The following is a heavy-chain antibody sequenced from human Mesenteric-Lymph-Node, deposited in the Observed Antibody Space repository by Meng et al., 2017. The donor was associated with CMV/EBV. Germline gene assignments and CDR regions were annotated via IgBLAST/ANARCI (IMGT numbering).Heavy chain of an antibody. J-gene: IGHJ6*02. CDR2: IYSGGSST. V-gene: IGHV3-23*03. CDR3: AKVEALWRYGMDV. D-gene: IGHD3-16*01. Sequence: GESLKISCAASGFTFSSYAMSWVRQAPGKGLEWVSVIYSGGSSTYYADSVKGRFTISRDNSKTTLDLQMNSLRAEDTAVYYCAKVEALWRYGMDVWGQGTTVTVSS. CDR1: GFTFSSYA.